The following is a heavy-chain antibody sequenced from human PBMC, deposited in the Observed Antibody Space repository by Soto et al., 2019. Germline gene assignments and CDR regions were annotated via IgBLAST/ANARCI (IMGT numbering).Heavy chain of an antibody. CDR2: ISYDGSNK. CDR3: AKVGLIVGATNRAFDI. J-gene: IGHJ3*02. CDR1: GFTFSSYG. V-gene: IGHV3-30*18. D-gene: IGHD1-26*01. Sequence: QVQLVESGGGVVQPGRSLRLSCAASGFTFSSYGMHWVRQAPGTGLEWVAVISYDGSNKYYADSVKGRFTISRDNSKNTLYLQMNSLRAEDTAVYYCAKVGLIVGATNRAFDIWGQGTMVTVSS.